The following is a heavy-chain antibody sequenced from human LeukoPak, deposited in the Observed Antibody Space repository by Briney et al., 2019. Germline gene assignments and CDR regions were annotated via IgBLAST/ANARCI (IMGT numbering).Heavy chain of an antibody. CDR1: GFTFSDYD. CDR2: ISSSGSTI. CDR3: ARYRVPAATHWYFDL. Sequence: PGGSLRLSCAASGFTFSDYDMSWIRQAPGKGLEWVSYISSSGSTIYYADSVKGRSTISRDNAKNSLYLQMNSLRAEDTAVYYCARYRVPAATHWYFDLWGRGTLVSVSS. J-gene: IGHJ2*01. D-gene: IGHD2-2*01. V-gene: IGHV3-11*01.